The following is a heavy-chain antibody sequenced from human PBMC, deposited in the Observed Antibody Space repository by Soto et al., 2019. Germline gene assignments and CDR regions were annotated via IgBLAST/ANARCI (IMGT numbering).Heavy chain of an antibody. D-gene: IGHD3-10*01. CDR3: ARAPYYYGSGSWVDY. CDR1: GGSISSGGYY. J-gene: IGHJ4*02. V-gene: IGHV4-31*03. Sequence: QVKLQESGPGLVKPSQTLSLTCTVSGGSISSGGYYWSWIRQHPGKGLEWIGYIYYSGSTYYNPSLKSRVTISVDTSKNQFSLKLSSVTAADTAVYYCARAPYYYGSGSWVDYWGQGTLVIVSS. CDR2: IYYSGST.